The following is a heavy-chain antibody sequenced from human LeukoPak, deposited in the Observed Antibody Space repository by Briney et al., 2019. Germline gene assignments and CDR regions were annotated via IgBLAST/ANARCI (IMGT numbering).Heavy chain of an antibody. D-gene: IGHD3-22*01. V-gene: IGHV3-21*01. CDR2: ISSSSSYI. CDR3: ARDRPYLYYYDSSGYSDY. J-gene: IGHJ4*02. Sequence: GGSLRLSCAASGFTFSSYSMNWVLQAPGKGLEWVSSISSSSSYIYYADSVKGRFTISRDNAKNSLYLQMNSLRAEDTAVYYCARDRPYLYYYDSSGYSDYWGQGTLVTVSS. CDR1: GFTFSSYS.